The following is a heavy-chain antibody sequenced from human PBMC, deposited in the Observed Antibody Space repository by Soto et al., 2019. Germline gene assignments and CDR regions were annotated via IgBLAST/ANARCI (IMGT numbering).Heavy chain of an antibody. J-gene: IGHJ4*02. V-gene: IGHV1-18*01. CDR2: ISAYNGNT. CDR1: GYTFNSYG. CDR3: AREESYGEGDY. D-gene: IGHD4-17*01. Sequence: VGPVKVSFKASGYTFNSYGISWVRHAPGRGLEWMGWISAYNGNTNYAQKLQGRVTMTTDTSTSTAYMELRSLRSDDTAVYYCAREESYGEGDYWGQGTLVTVSS.